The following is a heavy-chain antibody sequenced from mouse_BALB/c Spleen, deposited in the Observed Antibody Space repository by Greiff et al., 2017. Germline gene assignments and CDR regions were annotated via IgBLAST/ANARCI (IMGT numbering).Heavy chain of an antibody. CDR3: ARENYYGY. J-gene: IGHJ2*01. CDR2: INPSSGYT. V-gene: IGHV1-4*01. Sequence: QVHVKQSGAELARPGASVKMSCKASGYTFTSYTMHWVKQRPGQGLEWIGYINPSSGYTNYNQKFKDKATLTADKSSSTAYMQLSSLTSEDSAVYYCARENYYGYWGQGTTLTVSS. CDR1: GYTFTSYT. D-gene: IGHD1-1*01.